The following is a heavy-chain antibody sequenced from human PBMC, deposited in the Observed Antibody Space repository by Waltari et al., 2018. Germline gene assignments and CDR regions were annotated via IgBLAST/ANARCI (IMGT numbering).Heavy chain of an antibody. CDR3: ARKVRDVLRFLEWSAAPYYYYGMDV. CDR1: GGTFSSYA. V-gene: IGHV1-69*01. CDR2: TIPIFGTA. D-gene: IGHD3-3*01. Sequence: QVQLVQSGAEVKKPGSSVKVSCKASGGTFSSYAISWVRQAPGQGLEWMGGTIPIFGTANYAQKFQGRVTITADESTSTAYMELSSLRSEDTAVYYCARKVRDVLRFLEWSAAPYYYYGMDVWGQGTTVTVSS. J-gene: IGHJ6*02.